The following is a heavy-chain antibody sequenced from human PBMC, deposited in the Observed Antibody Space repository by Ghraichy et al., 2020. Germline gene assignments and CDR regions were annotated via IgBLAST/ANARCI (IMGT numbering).Heavy chain of an antibody. V-gene: IGHV3-30*04. CDR3: ARDRLATTGAGGKGYFDL. CDR1: GFNFSRYA. Sequence: GGSLRLSCAASGFNFSRYAMHWVRQAPGKVLEWVALISYDGSNKYYADSVKGRFTISRDNSENTMYLEMNSLRTEDTAVYYCARDRLATTGAGGKGYFDLWGRGTLVTVSS. D-gene: IGHD6-13*01. CDR2: ISYDGSNK. J-gene: IGHJ2*01.